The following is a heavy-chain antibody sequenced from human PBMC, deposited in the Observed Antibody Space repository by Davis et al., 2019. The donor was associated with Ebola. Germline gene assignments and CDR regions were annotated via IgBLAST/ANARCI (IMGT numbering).Heavy chain of an antibody. CDR1: GGSISSYY. V-gene: IGHV4-59*08. CDR3: ARHWAPGYGMDV. Sequence: GSLRLSCTVSGGSISSYYWSWIRQPPGKGLEWIGYIYYSGSTNYNPSLKSRVTISVDTSKNQFSLKLSSVTAADTAVYYCARHWAPGYGMDVWGQGTTVIVSS. CDR2: IYYSGST. J-gene: IGHJ6*02. D-gene: IGHD3-16*01.